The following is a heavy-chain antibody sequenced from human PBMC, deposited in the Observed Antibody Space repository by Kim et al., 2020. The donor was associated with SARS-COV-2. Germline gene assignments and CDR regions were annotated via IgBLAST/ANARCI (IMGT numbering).Heavy chain of an antibody. V-gene: IGHV1-18*01. D-gene: IGHD1-26*01. Sequence: YAQKLQGRATMTPDTSTSKANMELRSLRSDDTAVYYCAGDSWWELLTFDYWGQGTLVTVSS. CDR3: AGDSWWELLTFDY. J-gene: IGHJ4*02.